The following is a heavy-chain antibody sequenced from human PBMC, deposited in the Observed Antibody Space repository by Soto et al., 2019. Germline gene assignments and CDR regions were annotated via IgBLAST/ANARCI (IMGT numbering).Heavy chain of an antibody. CDR1: GFTFSNAW. CDR3: TTDVPVVPTFYYYYYMDV. D-gene: IGHD2-2*01. J-gene: IGHJ6*03. CDR2: IKSKTDGGTT. Sequence: GGSLRLSCAASGFTFSNAWMSWVRQAPGKGLEWVGRIKSKTDGGTTDYAAPVKGRFTISRDDSKNTLYLQMNSLKTEDTAVYYCTTDVPVVPTFYYYYYMDVWGKGTTVTVSS. V-gene: IGHV3-15*01.